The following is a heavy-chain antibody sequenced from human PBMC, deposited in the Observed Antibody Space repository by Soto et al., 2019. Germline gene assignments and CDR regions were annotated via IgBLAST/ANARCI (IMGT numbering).Heavy chain of an antibody. J-gene: IGHJ4*02. CDR1: GGSISSGDYY. CDR2: IYYSGTT. D-gene: IGHD3-22*01. CDR3: GRSFYDHGGYYFDS. V-gene: IGHV4-30-4*01. Sequence: QVQLQESGPGLVKPSQTLSLTCTVSGGSISSGDYYWSWIRQPPGKGLEWIGYIYYSGTTFYNPSLKSRVMIAVDTSKNQFALKLSSVTAADTAVYYCGRSFYDHGGYYFDSWGQGILVSVS.